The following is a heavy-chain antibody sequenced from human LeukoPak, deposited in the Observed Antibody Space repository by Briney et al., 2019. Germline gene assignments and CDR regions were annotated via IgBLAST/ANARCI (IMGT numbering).Heavy chain of an antibody. CDR3: AKNLGPILRLLFFDY. J-gene: IGHJ4*02. CDR1: GFTFSSYA. CDR2: ISGSGGST. Sequence: SGGSLRFSCAASGFTFSSYAMSWVRQAPGKGLEWVSAISGSGGSTYYADSVKGRFTISRDNSKNTPYLQMNSLRAEDTAVYYCAKNLGPILRLLFFDYWGQGTLVTVSS. D-gene: IGHD2/OR15-2a*01. V-gene: IGHV3-23*01.